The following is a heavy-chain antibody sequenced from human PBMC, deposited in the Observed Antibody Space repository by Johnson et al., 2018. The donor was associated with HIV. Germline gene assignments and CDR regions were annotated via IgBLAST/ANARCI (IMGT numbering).Heavy chain of an antibody. Sequence: VQLVESGGGLVQPGGSLRLSCAASGFSFSSYDMHWVRQATGKNLEWVSGINWNGGSTGYADSVKGRFTISRDNAKNSLYLQMKSLRADDTALYYCARDNPYTTAMGMGGAFDIWGQGTIVTVSS. CDR1: GFSFSSYD. CDR3: ARDNPYTTAMGMGGAFDI. CDR2: INWNGGST. D-gene: IGHD1-1*01. J-gene: IGHJ3*02. V-gene: IGHV3-20*04.